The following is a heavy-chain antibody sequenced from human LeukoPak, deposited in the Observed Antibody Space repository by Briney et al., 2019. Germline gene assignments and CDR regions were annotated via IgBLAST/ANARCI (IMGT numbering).Heavy chain of an antibody. CDR1: GFTFSSYS. J-gene: IGHJ4*02. CDR2: ISSSSSYI. D-gene: IGHD2-2*01. V-gene: IGHV3-21*01. Sequence: GGSLRLSCAASGFTFSSYSMNWVRQAPGKGLEWVSSISSSSSYIYYADSVKGRFTISRDNAKNSLYLQMNSLRAEDTAVYYCAREVVPAATAPDYWGQGTLVTVSS. CDR3: AREVVPAATAPDY.